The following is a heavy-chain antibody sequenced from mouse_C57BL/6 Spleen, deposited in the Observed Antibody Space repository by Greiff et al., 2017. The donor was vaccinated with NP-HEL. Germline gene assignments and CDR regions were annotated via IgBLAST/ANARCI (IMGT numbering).Heavy chain of an antibody. V-gene: IGHV5-17*01. Sequence: EVKLMESGGGLVKPGGSLKLSCAASGFTFSDYGMHWVRQAPEKGLEWVAYISSGSSTNYYADTVKGRFTISRDNAKNTLFLQMTSLRSEDTAMYYCARSDGYSYFDYWGQGTTLTVSS. CDR1: GFTFSDYG. J-gene: IGHJ2*01. CDR3: ARSDGYSYFDY. D-gene: IGHD2-3*01. CDR2: ISSGSSTN.